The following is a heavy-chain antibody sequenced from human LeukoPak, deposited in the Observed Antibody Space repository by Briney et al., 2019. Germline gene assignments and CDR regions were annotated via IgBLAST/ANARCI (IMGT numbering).Heavy chain of an antibody. CDR2: ISFDGSNK. D-gene: IGHD3-10*01. Sequence: PGGSLRLSCAASGFTFSTYAMHWVRQAPGKGLEWVALISFDGSNKYYADSVKGRFTISRDSSKNTLYLQVNSLRAADTAVYYCARSYRRGAITMLRGVANRGAFDIWGQGTMVTVSS. CDR1: GFTFSTYA. J-gene: IGHJ3*02. V-gene: IGHV3-30*04. CDR3: ARSYRRGAITMLRGVANRGAFDI.